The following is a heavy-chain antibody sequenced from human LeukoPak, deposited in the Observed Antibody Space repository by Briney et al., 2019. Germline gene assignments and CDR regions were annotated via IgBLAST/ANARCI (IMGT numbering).Heavy chain of an antibody. CDR2: ISDSGGST. J-gene: IGHJ5*02. Sequence: GGSLRLSCSASGFIFSSSAMHWVRQAPGEGLEYVSAISDSGGSTYYADSVEGRFTISRDNSKNTLHPQMSSLRAEDTAVYYCVKATTGTRKGWFAPWGQGTRATVSS. CDR1: GFIFSSSA. D-gene: IGHD1-1*01. V-gene: IGHV3-64D*06. CDR3: VKATTGTRKGWFAP.